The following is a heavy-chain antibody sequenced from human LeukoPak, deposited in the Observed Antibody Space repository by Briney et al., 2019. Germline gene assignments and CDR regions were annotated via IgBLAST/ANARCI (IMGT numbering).Heavy chain of an antibody. V-gene: IGHV1-2*06. J-gene: IGHJ4*02. CDR2: INPNSGGT. Sequence: ASVKVSCKASGYTFTGYYMHWVRQAPGQGLEWMGRINPNSGGTNYAQKFQGRVTMTRDTSISTAYMELSRLRSDDTAVYHCAREGKYGYNFDYWGRGTLVTVSS. D-gene: IGHD5-24*01. CDR1: GYTFTGYY. CDR3: AREGKYGYNFDY.